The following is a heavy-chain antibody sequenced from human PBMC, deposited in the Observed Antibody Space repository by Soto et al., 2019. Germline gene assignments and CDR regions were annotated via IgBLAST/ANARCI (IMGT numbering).Heavy chain of an antibody. V-gene: IGHV1-69*13. J-gene: IGHJ6*02. D-gene: IGHD2-15*01. Sequence: GASVKVSCKASGGTFSSYAISWVRQAPGQGLEWMGGIIPIFGTANYAQKFQGRVTITADESTSTAYMELSSLRSEDTAVYYCARERVAATGNYYYYVMDVWGQGSTVTVSS. CDR1: GGTFSSYA. CDR3: ARERVAATGNYYYYVMDV. CDR2: IIPIFGTA.